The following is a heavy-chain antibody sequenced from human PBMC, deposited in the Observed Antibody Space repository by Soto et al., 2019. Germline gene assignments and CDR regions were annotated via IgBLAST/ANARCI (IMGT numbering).Heavy chain of an antibody. CDR1: GFSLSTSGVG. Sequence: GSGPTLVNPTQTLTLTCTFSGFSLSTSGVGVGWIRQPPGKALEWLALIYWNDDKRYSPSLKSRLTITKDTSKNQVVLTMTNMDPVDTATYYCAHPQITMVRGVIITGPSPFAYWGQGTLVTVSS. CDR3: AHPQITMVRGVIITGPSPFAY. J-gene: IGHJ4*02. V-gene: IGHV2-5*01. CDR2: IYWNDDK. D-gene: IGHD3-10*01.